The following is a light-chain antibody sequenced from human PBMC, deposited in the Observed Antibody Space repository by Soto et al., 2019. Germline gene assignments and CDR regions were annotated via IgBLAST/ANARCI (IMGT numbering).Light chain of an antibody. J-gene: IGKJ2*01. Sequence: EIMLTQSPGTLSLSPGERATLSCRATQSVTSRYFAWYQQKPGQAPRLLIYGVSSRATDIPDRFSGSGSGTDFTLTISRLEPEDFVVYYCQQYSRVPHTFGQGTKLEVK. V-gene: IGKV3-20*01. CDR2: GVS. CDR3: QQYSRVPHT. CDR1: QSVTSRY.